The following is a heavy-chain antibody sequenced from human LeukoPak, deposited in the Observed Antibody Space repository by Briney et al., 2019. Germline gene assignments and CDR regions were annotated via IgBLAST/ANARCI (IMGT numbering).Heavy chain of an antibody. CDR3: ARDRKEQQRYDAFNI. CDR1: GITFSSYG. CDR2: IWYDGSNK. J-gene: IGHJ3*02. Sequence: GGSLRLSCAASGITFSSYGMDWVRQAPGKGLEWVGNIWYDGSNKFYADSVKGRFTISRDSSKNTLFLQMNSLRAEDTAVYYCARDRKEQQRYDAFNIWGQGTMVTVSS. D-gene: IGHD6-13*01. V-gene: IGHV3-33*01.